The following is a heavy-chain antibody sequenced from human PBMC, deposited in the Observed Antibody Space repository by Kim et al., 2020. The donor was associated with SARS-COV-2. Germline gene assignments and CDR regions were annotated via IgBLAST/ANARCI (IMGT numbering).Heavy chain of an antibody. Sequence: SETLSLTCTVSGGSISSYYWSWIRQPPGKGLEWIGYIYYSGSTNYNPSLKSRVTISVDTSKNQFSLKLSSVTAADTAVYYCARQGRYFDWLLDYWGQGTLVTVSS. V-gene: IGHV4-59*08. D-gene: IGHD3-9*01. J-gene: IGHJ4*02. CDR2: IYYSGST. CDR1: GGSISSYY. CDR3: ARQGRYFDWLLDY.